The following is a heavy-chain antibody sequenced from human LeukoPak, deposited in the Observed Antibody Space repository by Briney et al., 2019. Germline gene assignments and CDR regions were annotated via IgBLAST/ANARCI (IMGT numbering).Heavy chain of an antibody. CDR1: GGSITNSY. D-gene: IGHD6-19*01. V-gene: IGHV4-4*07. J-gene: IGHJ4*01. CDR2: TYSSGTT. CDR3: ARGSSGWYSIDY. Sequence: SETLSLTCTVSGGSITNSYWSWLRQPVGKGLEWIGRTYSSGTTTYNPSLTGRVSISVDTSKNQFSLKVNSVTAADTAVYYCARGSSGWYSIDYWGQGALVIVSS.